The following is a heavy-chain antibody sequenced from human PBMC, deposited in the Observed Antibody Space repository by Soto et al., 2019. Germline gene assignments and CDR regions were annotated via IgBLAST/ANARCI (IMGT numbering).Heavy chain of an antibody. CDR3: AHLKEGTDAFDI. Sequence: QITLKESGPTMVKPTQTLTLTCTFSGFSLSTSGVGVGWIRQPPGKALEWLALIYWDDDKRYSPSLKSSLTITKDTSKNQVVVTMTNMDPVDTATYYCAHLKEGTDAFDIWGQGTMVTVSS. D-gene: IGHD1-1*01. J-gene: IGHJ3*02. V-gene: IGHV2-5*02. CDR1: GFSLSTSGVG. CDR2: IYWDDDK.